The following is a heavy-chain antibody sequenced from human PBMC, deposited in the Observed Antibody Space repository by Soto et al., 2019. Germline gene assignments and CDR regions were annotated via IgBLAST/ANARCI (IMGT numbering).Heavy chain of an antibody. CDR3: AKDGGAAAVRYYYYMDV. J-gene: IGHJ6*03. D-gene: IGHD6-13*01. V-gene: IGHV3-30*18. CDR2: ISYDGSNK. CDR1: GFTFSSYG. Sequence: GGSLRLSCAPSGFTFSSYGMHWVRQAPGKGLEWVAVISYDGSNKYYADSVKGRFTISRDNSKNTLYLQMNSRRAEDTAVYYCAKDGGAAAVRYYYYMDVWGKGTTVTVSS.